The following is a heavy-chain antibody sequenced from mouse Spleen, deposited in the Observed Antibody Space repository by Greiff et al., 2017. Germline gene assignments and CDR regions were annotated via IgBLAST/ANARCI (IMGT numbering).Heavy chain of an antibody. V-gene: IGHV1-63*01. Sequence: QHQQSGAELVRPGTSGKKFCKAAGYTSINYWIGWAKQRPGHGLEWIGDIYPGGGYTNYNEKFKGKATLPADKSSSTAYMQFSSLTSEDSAIYYCAISGSSTPFDYWGQGTTLTVSS. J-gene: IGHJ2*01. CDR3: AISGSSTPFDY. D-gene: IGHD1-1*01. CDR1: GYTSINYW. CDR2: IYPGGGYT.